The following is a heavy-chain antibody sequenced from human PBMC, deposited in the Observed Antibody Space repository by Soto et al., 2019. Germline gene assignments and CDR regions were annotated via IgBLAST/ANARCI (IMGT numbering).Heavy chain of an antibody. CDR1: GYTFTSYG. J-gene: IGHJ5*02. CDR2: ISAYNGNT. Sequence: ASVKVSCKASGYTFTSYGISWVRQAPGQGLEWMGWISAYNGNTNYAQKLQGRVTMTTDTSTSTAYMELRSLRSDDTAVYYCARSRGGVIVITVSPWFDPWGQGTLVTVSS. CDR3: ARSRGGVIVITVSPWFDP. D-gene: IGHD3-16*02. V-gene: IGHV1-18*01.